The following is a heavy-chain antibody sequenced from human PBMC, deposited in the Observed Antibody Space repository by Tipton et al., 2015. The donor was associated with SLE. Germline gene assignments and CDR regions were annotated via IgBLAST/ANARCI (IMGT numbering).Heavy chain of an antibody. D-gene: IGHD1-7*01. CDR3: ARVGITGTTWDWYFDL. Sequence: TLSLTCTVSGGSISSSSYYWGWIRQPPGKGLEWIGSIYYSRSTYYNPSLKSRVTISVDTSKNQFSLKLSSVTAADTAVYYCARVGITGTTWDWYFDLWGRGTLVTVSS. V-gene: IGHV4-39*07. CDR2: IYYSRST. CDR1: GGSISSSSYY. J-gene: IGHJ2*01.